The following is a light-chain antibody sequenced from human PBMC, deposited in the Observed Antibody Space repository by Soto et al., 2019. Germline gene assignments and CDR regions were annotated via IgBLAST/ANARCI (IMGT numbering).Light chain of an antibody. CDR2: DAS. J-gene: IGKJ1*01. CDR1: QSVSTS. V-gene: IGKV3-11*01. CDR3: QQRSSWPRT. Sequence: EIVLTQSPATLSLSPGERATLSCRASQSVSTSLAWFQHHPGQAPSLLIYDASNRAPGIPARFTGSGSGTDFTLIISSLEPEDFAVYYCQQRSSWPRTFGQGTKVEIK.